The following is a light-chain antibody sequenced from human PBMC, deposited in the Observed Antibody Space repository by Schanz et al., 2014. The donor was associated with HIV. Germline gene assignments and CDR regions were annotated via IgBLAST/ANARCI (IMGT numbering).Light chain of an antibody. V-gene: IGKV3-20*01. Sequence: EIVLTQSPGTLSLSPGERATLSCRASQSVSSSYLAWYQQKPGQAPRLLIYGASTRATGIPARSSGSGSGTEFTLTISSLQSEDFAVYYCQQYGSSPTFGQGTRVEIK. CDR1: QSVSSSY. CDR3: QQYGSSPT. CDR2: GAS. J-gene: IGKJ1*01.